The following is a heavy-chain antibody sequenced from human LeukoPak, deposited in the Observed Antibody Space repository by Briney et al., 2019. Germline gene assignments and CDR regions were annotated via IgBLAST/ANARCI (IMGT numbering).Heavy chain of an antibody. D-gene: IGHD3-10*01. CDR3: ARGGYGHNMDV. V-gene: IGHV3-74*01. Sequence: GGSLRLSCVGSGFMFSNYYMYWVRQAPAKELVWVSRIKNAGIDTIYADSVKGRFTVSRDNAKNTVYLQMSSLRAEDTAVYYCARGGYGHNMDVWGEGTTVTVSS. CDR1: GFMFSNYY. CDR2: IKNAGIDT. J-gene: IGHJ6*03.